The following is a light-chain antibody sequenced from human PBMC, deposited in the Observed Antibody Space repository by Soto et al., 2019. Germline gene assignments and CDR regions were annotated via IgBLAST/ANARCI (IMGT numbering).Light chain of an antibody. Sequence: QLVLTQPASVSGSPGQSITISCTGTSTDPATYDLVSWYQQHPGKAPQLIIYEVAKRPSGVSARFSGSQSGDTASLTISGLQAADEAYYYCCSRLFGGGTKVTVL. V-gene: IGLV2-23*02. CDR3: CSRL. CDR1: STDPATYDL. CDR2: EVA. J-gene: IGLJ2*01.